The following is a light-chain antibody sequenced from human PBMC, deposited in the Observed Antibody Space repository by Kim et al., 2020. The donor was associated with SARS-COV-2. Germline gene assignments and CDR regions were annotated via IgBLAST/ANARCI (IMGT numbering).Light chain of an antibody. V-gene: IGLV10-54*01. CDR1: SNNVGDQG. J-gene: IGLJ3*02. Sequence: QAGLTQPPSVSKDLRQTATLTCTGNSNNVGDQGAAWLQHHQGHPPKLLFYKNNNRPSGISERLSASRSGNTASLTITGLQPEDEADYYCSAWDKSLNGWVFGGGTKLTVL. CDR3: SAWDKSLNGWV. CDR2: KNN.